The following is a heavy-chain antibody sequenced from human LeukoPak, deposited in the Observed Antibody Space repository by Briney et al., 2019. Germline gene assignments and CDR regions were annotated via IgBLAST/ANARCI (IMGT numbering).Heavy chain of an antibody. V-gene: IGHV3-30*02. Sequence: PGGSLRLCCAASGFTFSSYGMHWVRQARGKGLEWVAFIRYDGSNKYYADSVKGRFTISRDNSKNTLYLQMNSLRAEDTAVYYCAKEGLLDYYYYYMDVWGKGTTVTISS. CDR3: AKEGLLDYYYYYMDV. CDR1: GFTFSSYG. D-gene: IGHD3-3*02. J-gene: IGHJ6*03. CDR2: IRYDGSNK.